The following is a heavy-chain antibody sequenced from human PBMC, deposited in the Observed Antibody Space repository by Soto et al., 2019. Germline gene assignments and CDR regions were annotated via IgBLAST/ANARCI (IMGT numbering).Heavy chain of an antibody. CDR2: ISSSGSTI. J-gene: IGHJ4*02. CDR1: GFTFSSYE. CDR3: ARDTRQWELLPFDY. V-gene: IGHV3-48*03. D-gene: IGHD1-26*01. Sequence: GGSLRLSCAASGFTFSSYEMNWVRQAPGKGLEWVSYISSSGSTIYYADSVKGRFTISRDNAKNSLYPQMNSLRAEDTAVYYCARDTRQWELLPFDYWGQGTQVTVSS.